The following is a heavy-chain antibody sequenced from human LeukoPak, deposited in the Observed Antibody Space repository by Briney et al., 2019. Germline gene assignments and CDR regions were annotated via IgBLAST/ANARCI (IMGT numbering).Heavy chain of an antibody. V-gene: IGHV6-1*01. CDR1: GDSVSRAGTA. Sequence: SQTLSLTCAISGDSVSRAGTAWSWIRQSPSRGLEWLGRTYYRSKWYNDYAVSVKSRISFNPDTSKNQFSLQLNSVTPEDTAVYYCVRDQRDTNLYYYGMHVWGQGTTVTVSS. CDR2: TYYRSKWYN. J-gene: IGHJ6*02. CDR3: VRDQRDTNLYYYGMHV. D-gene: IGHD2-8*01.